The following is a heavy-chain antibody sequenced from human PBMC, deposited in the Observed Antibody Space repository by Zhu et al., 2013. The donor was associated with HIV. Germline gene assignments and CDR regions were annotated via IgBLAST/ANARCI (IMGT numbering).Heavy chain of an antibody. CDR1: GDSFSSDP. CDR2: HIPVFDMS. V-gene: IGHV1-69*17. J-gene: IGHJ1*01. D-gene: IGHD3-22*01. CDR3: ARGRYYYDHDGYYHEYFEV. Sequence: QERLVQSGAELAKPGSSVRVSCQASGDSFSSDPIAWVRQSPAGGLAWIGAHIPVFDMSRYSQRFQGRVTFTADRSSRTAYMELRSLRSDDTAIYYCARGRYYYDHDGYYHEYFEVWGQGTLVTVSS.